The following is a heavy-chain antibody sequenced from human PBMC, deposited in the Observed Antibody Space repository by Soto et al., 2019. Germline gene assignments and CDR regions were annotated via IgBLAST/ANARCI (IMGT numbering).Heavy chain of an antibody. Sequence: SGPTLVNPTQTLTLTCTFSGFSLSTSGVGVGWIRQPPGKALEWLALIYWDDDKRYSPSLKSRLTITKDTSKNQVVLTMTNMEPVDTATYYCAHIRSPVAGTQIDYWGQGTLVTVSS. CDR2: IYWDDDK. D-gene: IGHD6-19*01. CDR1: GFSLSTSGVG. CDR3: AHIRSPVAGTQIDY. V-gene: IGHV2-5*02. J-gene: IGHJ4*02.